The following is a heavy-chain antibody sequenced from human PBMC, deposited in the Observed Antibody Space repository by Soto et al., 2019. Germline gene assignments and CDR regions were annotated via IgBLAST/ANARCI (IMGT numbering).Heavy chain of an antibody. CDR2: IIPIFGTA. CDR1: GGTFSSYA. Sequence: QVQLVQSGAEVKKPGSSVKVSCKASGGTFSSYAISWVRQAPGQGLEWMGGIIPIFGTANYAQKFQGRVTITADESTTTAYMELSSVRSEETAVYYCARWGSEDTWCGELASYYYYDMDVWGQGTTVTVSS. V-gene: IGHV1-69*01. J-gene: IGHJ6*02. D-gene: IGHD3-10*01. CDR3: ARWGSEDTWCGELASYYYYDMDV.